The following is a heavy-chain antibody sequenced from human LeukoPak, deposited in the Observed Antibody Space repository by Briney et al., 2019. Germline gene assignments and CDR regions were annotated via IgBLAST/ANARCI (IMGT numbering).Heavy chain of an antibody. D-gene: IGHD3-16*01. CDR3: ARRGSGRSFDN. CDR1: GFTVSSNY. CDR2: IYSGNIT. J-gene: IGHJ4*02. V-gene: IGHV3-66*04. Sequence: GGSLRLSCAASGFTVSSNYMSWVRQAPGKGLEWVSVIYSGNITYYADSVKGRFIISRDNSKNTLYLQMNSLRAEDTAVYYCARRGSGRSFDNWGQGTLVTVSS.